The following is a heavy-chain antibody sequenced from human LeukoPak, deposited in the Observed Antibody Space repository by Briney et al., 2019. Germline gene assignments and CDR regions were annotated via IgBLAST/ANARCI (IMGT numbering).Heavy chain of an antibody. CDR2: IYYSGST. V-gene: IGHV4-39*07. CDR1: GGSISSSSYY. CDR3: ARDLGNPYRYDSSGYPTDNWFDP. Sequence: SETLSLTCTVSGGSISSSSYYWGWIRQPPGKGLEWIGSIYYSGSTYYNPSLKSRVTISVDTSKNQFSLKLSSVTAADTAVYYCARDLGNPYRYDSSGYPTDNWFDPWGQGTLVTVSS. D-gene: IGHD3-22*01. J-gene: IGHJ5*02.